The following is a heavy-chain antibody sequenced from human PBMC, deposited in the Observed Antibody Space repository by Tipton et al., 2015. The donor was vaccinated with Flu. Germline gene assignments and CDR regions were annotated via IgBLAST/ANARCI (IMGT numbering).Heavy chain of an antibody. J-gene: IGHJ5*02. CDR1: GGSISSSSYY. V-gene: IGHV4-39*07. D-gene: IGHD3-10*01. CDR2: IYYSGST. Sequence: TLSLTCTVSGGSISSSSYYWGWIRQPPGKGLEWIGSIYYSGSTYYNLSLKSRVTISVDTSKNQFSLKLSSVTAADTAVYYCARDPNGLWFGDRTGRFDPWGQGTLVTVSS. CDR3: ARDPNGLWFGDRTGRFDP.